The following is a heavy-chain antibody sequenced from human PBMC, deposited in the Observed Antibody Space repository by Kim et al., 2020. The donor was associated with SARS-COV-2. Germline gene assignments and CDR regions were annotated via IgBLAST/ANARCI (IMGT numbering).Heavy chain of an antibody. J-gene: IGHJ6*02. CDR1: GGSFSGYY. V-gene: IGHV4-34*01. CDR3: ARGTYSSSWYSYRPYYYYGMDV. Sequence: SETLSLTCAVYGGSFSGYYWSWIRQPPGKGLEWIGEINHSGSTNYNPSLKSRVTISVYTSKNQFSLKLSSVTAADTAVYYCARGTYSSSWYSYRPYYYYGMDVWGQGTTVTVSS. CDR2: INHSGST. D-gene: IGHD6-13*01.